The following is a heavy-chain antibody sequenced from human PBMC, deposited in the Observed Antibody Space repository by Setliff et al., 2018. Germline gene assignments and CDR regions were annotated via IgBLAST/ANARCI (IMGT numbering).Heavy chain of an antibody. D-gene: IGHD6-13*01. J-gene: IGHJ6*03. Sequence: PGESLKISCAASGFTFSNYAMHWVRQAPGKGLEYVSAISSNGSSTYYADSVKGRFTISRDNSKNTLYLQMGSLRAEDMAVYYCARAAYSTRWYGYYYYMDVWGKGTTVTVS. V-gene: IGHV3-64*02. CDR3: ARAAYSTRWYGYYYYMDV. CDR1: GFTFSNYA. CDR2: ISSNGSST.